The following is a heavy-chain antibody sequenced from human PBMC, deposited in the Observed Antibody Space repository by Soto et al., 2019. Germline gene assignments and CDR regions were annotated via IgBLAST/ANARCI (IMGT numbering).Heavy chain of an antibody. V-gene: IGHV3-30*04. CDR3: ARDPKDIVVVVAAPTTYYYGMDV. CDR1: GFTFSRHA. J-gene: IGHJ6*02. Sequence: GGSLRLSCSASGFTFSRHAMHWVRQAPGKGLEWVVDISYDGRTTHYSKSVRGRFTISRDNSKNTLYLQMNSLRAEDTAVYYCARDPKDIVVVVAAPTTYYYGMDVWGQGTTVTVSS. D-gene: IGHD2-15*01. CDR2: ISYDGRTT.